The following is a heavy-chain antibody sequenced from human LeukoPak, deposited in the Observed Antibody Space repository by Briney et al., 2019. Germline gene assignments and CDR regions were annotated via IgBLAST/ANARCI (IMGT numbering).Heavy chain of an antibody. CDR1: GGSISSGSYY. CDR3: ARAKTILWFGESLNYFDY. CDR2: IYTSGST. Sequence: SETLSLTCTVSGGSISSGSYYWSWVRQPAGKGLEWIGRIYTSGSTNYNPSLKSRVTISVDTSKNQFSLKLSSVTAADTAVYYCARAKTILWFGESLNYFDYWGQGTLVTVSS. V-gene: IGHV4-61*02. D-gene: IGHD3-10*01. J-gene: IGHJ4*02.